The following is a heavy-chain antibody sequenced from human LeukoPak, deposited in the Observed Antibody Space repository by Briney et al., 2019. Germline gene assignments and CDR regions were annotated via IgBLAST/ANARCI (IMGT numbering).Heavy chain of an antibody. V-gene: IGHV3-48*04. Sequence: GGSLRLSCAASGFTFSSYSMNWVRQAPGKGLEWVSYISSSSSTIYYADSVKGRFTISRDNAKNSLYLQMNSLRAEDTAVYYCARDVGPCGGDCGSGYFDYWGQGTLVTVSS. CDR2: ISSSSSTI. CDR1: GFTFSSYS. CDR3: ARDVGPCGGDCGSGYFDY. J-gene: IGHJ4*02. D-gene: IGHD2-21*02.